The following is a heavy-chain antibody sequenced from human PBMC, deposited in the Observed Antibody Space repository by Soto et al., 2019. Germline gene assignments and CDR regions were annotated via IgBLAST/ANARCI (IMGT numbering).Heavy chain of an antibody. Sequence: QVQLVQSGAEVKKPGSSVKVSCKASGGTFSSYAISWVRQAPGQGLEWMGGIIPICGTANYAQKFQGRVTITAAESTSTAYMELSSLRSEDTAVYYCARDLLKGNVTVTTSVYYYYYGMDVWGQGTTVTVSS. V-gene: IGHV1-69*01. CDR2: IIPICGTA. J-gene: IGHJ6*02. D-gene: IGHD4-4*01. CDR3: ARDLLKGNVTVTTSVYYYYYGMDV. CDR1: GGTFSSYA.